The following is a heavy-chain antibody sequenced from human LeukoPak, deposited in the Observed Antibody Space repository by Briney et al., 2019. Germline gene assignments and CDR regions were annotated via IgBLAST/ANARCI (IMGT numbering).Heavy chain of an antibody. CDR2: IDHSGGT. V-gene: IGHV4-34*01. CDR3: ARSSIAGGWFDP. J-gene: IGHJ5*02. CDR1: GGSFSGYY. D-gene: IGHD6-13*01. Sequence: SETLSLTCAVYGGSFSGYYWTWIRQPPGKGLEWIGEIDHSGGTNYNPSLKSRVTISVDTSKNQFSLKLSSVTAADTAVYYCARSSIAGGWFDPWGQGTLVTVSS.